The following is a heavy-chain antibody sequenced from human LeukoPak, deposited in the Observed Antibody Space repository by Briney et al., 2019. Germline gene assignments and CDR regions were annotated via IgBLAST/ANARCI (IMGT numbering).Heavy chain of an antibody. CDR3: TRHGPGRVVPAAKDCYYYYMDV. V-gene: IGHV4-4*09. J-gene: IGHJ6*03. CDR1: GGSISSYY. Sequence: ASETLSLTCTVSGGSISSYYWSWIRQPPGKGLEWIGYIYTSGSTNYNPSLKSRVTISVDTSKNQFSLKLSSVTAADTAVYYCTRHGPGRVVPAAKDCYYYYMDVRGKGTTVTVSS. CDR2: IYTSGST. D-gene: IGHD2-2*01.